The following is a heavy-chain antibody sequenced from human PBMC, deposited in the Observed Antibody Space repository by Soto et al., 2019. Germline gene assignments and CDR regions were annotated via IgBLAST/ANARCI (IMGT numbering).Heavy chain of an antibody. D-gene: IGHD3-16*01. CDR2: ISYDGSNE. CDR3: XXXXXXXXXXXYYVFDY. CDR1: GFTFSNYG. J-gene: IGHJ4*02. Sequence: QVHLVESGGGVVQPGRSLRLYCEASGFTFSNYGTHWVRQAPGEXXXXXXHISYDGSNEHYTDSVKGRFTISRDSSKXXXXXXXXXXXXXXXXXXXXXXXXXXXXXXXYYVFDYWGQGTLVTVSS. V-gene: IGHV3-30*03.